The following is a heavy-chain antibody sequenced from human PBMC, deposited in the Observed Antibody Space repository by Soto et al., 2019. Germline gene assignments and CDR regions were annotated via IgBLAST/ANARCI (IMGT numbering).Heavy chain of an antibody. Sequence: SETLSLTCTVSGGSISSGGYYWSWIRQHPGKGLEWIGYIHYSGSTYYNPSLKSRVTISVDTSKNQFSLKLSSVTAADTAVYYCARVFSDSSSFFDPWGQGTLVTVSS. CDR3: ARVFSDSSSFFDP. V-gene: IGHV4-31*03. D-gene: IGHD6-13*01. J-gene: IGHJ5*02. CDR2: IHYSGST. CDR1: GGSISSGGYY.